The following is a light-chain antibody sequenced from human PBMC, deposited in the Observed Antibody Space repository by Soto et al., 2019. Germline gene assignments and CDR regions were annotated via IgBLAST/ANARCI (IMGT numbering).Light chain of an antibody. CDR3: QKYNSAPRP. V-gene: IGKV1-27*01. Sequence: DVQMTQSPSSLSAFVGDRVTITCRVSQGIAPYLAWFQQKPGKVPKLLIYATSTLHSGVPSRFSGSGSGTNFTLTISNLQAEDVATYFWQKYNSAPRPLGGGTKGEIK. J-gene: IGKJ4*01. CDR1: QGIAPY. CDR2: ATS.